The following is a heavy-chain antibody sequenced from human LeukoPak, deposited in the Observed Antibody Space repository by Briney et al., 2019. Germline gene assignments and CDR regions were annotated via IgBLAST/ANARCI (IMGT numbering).Heavy chain of an antibody. CDR3: ASGSSGYYYV. CDR2: INPSGGST. Sequence: ASVKVSCKASGCTFINYGITWVRQAPGQGLEWMGIINPSGGSTSYAQKFQGRVTMTRDMSTSTVYMELSSLRSEGTAVYYCASGSSGYYYVWGQGTLATVSS. J-gene: IGHJ4*02. CDR1: GCTFINYG. D-gene: IGHD3-22*01. V-gene: IGHV1-46*01.